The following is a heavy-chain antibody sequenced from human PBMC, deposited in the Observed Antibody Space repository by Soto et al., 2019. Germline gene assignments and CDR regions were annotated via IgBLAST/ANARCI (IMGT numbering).Heavy chain of an antibody. CDR3: ATDAGTSWDFDY. Sequence: ASVKVSCKVSGYTLTELSMHWVRQAPGKGLEWMGGFDPEDGETIYAQKFQGRVTMTEDTSTDTAYMELCSLRSEDTAVYYCATDAGTSWDFDYWGQGTLVTVSS. D-gene: IGHD2-2*01. J-gene: IGHJ4*02. V-gene: IGHV1-24*01. CDR1: GYTLTELS. CDR2: FDPEDGET.